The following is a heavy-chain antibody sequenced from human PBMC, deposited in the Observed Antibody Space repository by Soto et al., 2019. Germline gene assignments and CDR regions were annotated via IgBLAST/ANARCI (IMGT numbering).Heavy chain of an antibody. V-gene: IGHV3-53*01. CDR3: ATRTGPYYYAMNV. D-gene: IGHD4-17*01. CDR2: INTYGST. Sequence: EVQLVESGGGLIQPGGSLRLSCAASGFTVRSNYMTWVRQAPGQGLEWVSIINTYGSTYYADSVKGRFTISRDTSKMFLQMNSLTAEDTAVYYCATRTGPYYYAMNVWGQGTTVTVSS. CDR1: GFTVRSNY. J-gene: IGHJ6*02.